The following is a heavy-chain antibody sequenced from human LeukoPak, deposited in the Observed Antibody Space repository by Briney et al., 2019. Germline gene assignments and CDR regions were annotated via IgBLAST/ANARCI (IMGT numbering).Heavy chain of an antibody. CDR2: FDPEDGET. Sequence: GASVKVSCKVSGYTLTELSMHWVRQAPGKGLEWMGGFDPEDGETIYAQKFQSRVTITEDTSTDTAYMELSSLRSEDTAVYYCAASPMTTVTTLWFDPWGQGTLVTVSS. J-gene: IGHJ5*02. D-gene: IGHD4-17*01. CDR3: AASPMTTVTTLWFDP. CDR1: GYTLTELS. V-gene: IGHV1-24*01.